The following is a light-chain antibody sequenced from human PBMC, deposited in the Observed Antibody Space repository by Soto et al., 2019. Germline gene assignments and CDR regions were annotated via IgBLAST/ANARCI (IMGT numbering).Light chain of an antibody. CDR2: GAS. J-gene: IGKJ2*01. Sequence: EIVLTQSPGTLSLSPGERATLSCRASQSVSSSYLAWYQQKPGQAPRLLIYGASSRATGIPDRFSGSGSGKDFTLAISRLEPEEFAVYYCQHYGNSPPYTFGQGTKLEIK. CDR3: QHYGNSPPYT. CDR1: QSVSSSY. V-gene: IGKV3-20*01.